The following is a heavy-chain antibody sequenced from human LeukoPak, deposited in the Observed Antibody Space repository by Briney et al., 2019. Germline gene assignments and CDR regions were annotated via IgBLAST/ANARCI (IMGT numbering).Heavy chain of an antibody. V-gene: IGHV3-21*01. CDR2: ISSSSSYI. CDR3: ARGPSTYYDVLTGYSIDY. CDR1: EFTFSDYS. D-gene: IGHD3-9*01. Sequence: GGSLRLSCAASEFTFSDYSMNWVRQAPGKGLEWVSSISSSSSYISYADSVKGRFTISRDNAKNSLFLQMNSLRAEDTALYYCARGPSTYYDVLTGYSIDYWGQGTLVTVSS. J-gene: IGHJ4*02.